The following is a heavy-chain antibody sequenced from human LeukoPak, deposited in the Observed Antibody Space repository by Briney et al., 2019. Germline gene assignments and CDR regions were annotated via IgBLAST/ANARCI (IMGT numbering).Heavy chain of an antibody. CDR1: GFTFSSYG. Sequence: GGSLRLSCAASGFTFSSYGMHWVRQAPGKGLEWVANIKQDGSEKYYVDSVKGRFTISRDNAKNSLFLQMNSLSAEDTAVYYCARARTPSGSSWYRYWGQGTLVTVSS. CDR2: IKQDGSEK. J-gene: IGHJ4*02. CDR3: ARARTPSGSSWYRY. V-gene: IGHV3-7*01. D-gene: IGHD6-13*01.